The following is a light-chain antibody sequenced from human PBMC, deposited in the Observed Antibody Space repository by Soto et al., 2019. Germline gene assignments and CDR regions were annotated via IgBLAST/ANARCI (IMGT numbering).Light chain of an antibody. CDR1: SSDVGSYNL. J-gene: IGLJ1*01. Sequence: QCVLTQPASVSGSPGQSITISCTGTSSDVGSYNLVSWYQQHPGKAPKLMIYEGSKRPSGVSNRFSGSKSGNTASLTISGLQAEDEADYYCCSYAGSSTFLFVFGTGTEVTVL. V-gene: IGLV2-23*03. CDR3: CSYAGSSTFLFV. CDR2: EGS.